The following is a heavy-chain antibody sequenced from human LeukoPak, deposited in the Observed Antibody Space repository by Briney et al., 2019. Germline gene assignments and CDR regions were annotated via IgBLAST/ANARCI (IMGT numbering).Heavy chain of an antibody. J-gene: IGHJ4*02. D-gene: IGHD5-12*01. V-gene: IGHV5-51*01. Sequence: GESLKISCKGSGYTFASYWIGWVRQMPGKGLEWMGIIYPGDSDTRYSPSFQGQVTISADKSISTAYLQWSSLKASDTAMHYCARGHLYDYSTTSYYFDYWGQGTLVTVPS. CDR2: IYPGDSDT. CDR3: ARGHLYDYSTTSYYFDY. CDR1: GYTFASYW.